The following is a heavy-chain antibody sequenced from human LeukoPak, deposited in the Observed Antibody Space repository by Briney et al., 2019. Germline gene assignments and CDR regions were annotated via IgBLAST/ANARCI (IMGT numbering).Heavy chain of an antibody. V-gene: IGHV4-59*12. CDR3: ARSSSWYAKGDAFDI. Sequence: SETLSLTCTVSGGSISSYYWSWIRQPPGKGLEWIGYIYHSGSTYYNPSLKSRVTISVDRSKNQFSLKLSSVTAADTAVYYCARSSSWYAKGDAFDIWGQGTMVTVSS. CDR2: IYHSGST. J-gene: IGHJ3*02. CDR1: GGSISSYY. D-gene: IGHD6-13*01.